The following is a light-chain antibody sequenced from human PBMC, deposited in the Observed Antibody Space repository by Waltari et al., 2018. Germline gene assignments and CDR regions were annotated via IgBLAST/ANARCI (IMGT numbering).Light chain of an antibody. CDR2: GSS. Sequence: ENVLTQSPGTLSLSPGERATLSCRASQSVDNWYLAWYQLKPGQAPRLLIAGSSSRATGVPDRFSGRGSGTDFTLTISRLEPEDFAVYYCHQSGGSGRAFGGGTKVEIK. CDR1: QSVDNWY. J-gene: IGKJ4*01. V-gene: IGKV3-20*01. CDR3: HQSGGSGRA.